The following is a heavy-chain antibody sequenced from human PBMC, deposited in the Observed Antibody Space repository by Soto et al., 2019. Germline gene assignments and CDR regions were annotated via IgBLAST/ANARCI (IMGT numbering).Heavy chain of an antibody. CDR1: GGSMSEYF. CDR2: IYYLGST. CDR3: ARDGYDGSGSPYPAY. V-gene: IGHV4-59*01. J-gene: IGHJ4*02. Sequence: QVQLQESGPGQVKPSETLSLTCSVSGGSMSEYFWSWIRQSPGKGLEWIGYIYYLGSTAYNPSLKSRVTISVDTSKRQFSLRLTSVTAADTAVYYCARDGYDGSGSPYPAYWGPGTQVTVSS. D-gene: IGHD3-10*01.